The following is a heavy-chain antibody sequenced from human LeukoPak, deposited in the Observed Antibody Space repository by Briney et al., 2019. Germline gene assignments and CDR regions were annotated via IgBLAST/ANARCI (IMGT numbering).Heavy chain of an antibody. CDR1: GFTFSSYA. D-gene: IGHD5-12*01. CDR3: ARDISGYLGRSDY. J-gene: IGHJ4*02. V-gene: IGHV3-23*01. CDR2: ISDTGGST. Sequence: GGSLRLSCAASGFTFSSYAMSWVRQAPGKGLEWVSAISDTGGSTYYADPVKGRFTISRDNSKNTLHLQMNSLRAEDTAVYYCARDISGYLGRSDYWGQGTLVTVSS.